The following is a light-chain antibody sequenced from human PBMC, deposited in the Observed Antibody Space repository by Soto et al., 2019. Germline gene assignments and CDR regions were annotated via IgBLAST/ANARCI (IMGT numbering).Light chain of an antibody. CDR2: GSS. CDR1: QSGSSSY. CDR3: QPYGSSWT. J-gene: IGKJ1*01. Sequence: EVVLTQSPGTLSLSPGERATLSCRASQSGSSSYLAWYQQKPGQTPRLLIYGSSSRATGIPDRFSGSGSGTDSTLTISRLEPEDFAVYYCQPYGSSWTFGLGAKVEVK. V-gene: IGKV3-20*01.